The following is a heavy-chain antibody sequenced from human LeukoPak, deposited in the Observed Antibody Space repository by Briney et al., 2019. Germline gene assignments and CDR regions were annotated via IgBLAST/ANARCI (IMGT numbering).Heavy chain of an antibody. CDR2: FDPEDGET. CDR3: GAYERISAYYGMDV. J-gene: IGHJ6*02. D-gene: IGHD2-15*01. Sequence: GASVKVSCKVSGYTLTELSMHWVRQAPGKGLEWMGGFDPEDGETIYAQKFQGRVTMTEDTSTDTAYMELSSLRSEDTAVYYCGAYERISAYYGMDVWGQGTTVTVSS. V-gene: IGHV1-24*01. CDR1: GYTLTELS.